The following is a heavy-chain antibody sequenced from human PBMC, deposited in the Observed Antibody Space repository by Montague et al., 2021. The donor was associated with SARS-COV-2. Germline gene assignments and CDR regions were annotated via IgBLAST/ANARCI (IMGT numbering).Heavy chain of an antibody. V-gene: IGHV3-33*06. CDR2: MWNEGSEK. D-gene: IGHD4/OR15-4a*01. J-gene: IGHJ6*02. CDR1: GFTFRSYG. Sequence: SLRLSFAASGFTFRSYGMFWVRQAPGKGLEWVAVMWNEGSEKYYADSVKGRFTISRDNSKNTLYLHMNSLRAEDTAVYYCAKETIAYGMDVWGQGTTVTVS. CDR3: AKETIAYGMDV.